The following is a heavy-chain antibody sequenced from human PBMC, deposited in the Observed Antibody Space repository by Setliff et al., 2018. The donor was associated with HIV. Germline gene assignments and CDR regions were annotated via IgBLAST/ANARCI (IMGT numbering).Heavy chain of an antibody. V-gene: IGHV4-59*01. CDR3: AREIYGGNSRPFDY. J-gene: IGHJ4*02. Sequence: SQTLSLTCTVSGGSITGYFWNWIRQSPGKGLEWIGYIYYNGNTNYNPTLNSRGTISVDTSKNQFSLKLTSVTAADTAVYYCAREIYGGNSRPFDYWGQGTLVTVSS. CDR1: GGSITGYF. D-gene: IGHD4-17*01. CDR2: IYYNGNT.